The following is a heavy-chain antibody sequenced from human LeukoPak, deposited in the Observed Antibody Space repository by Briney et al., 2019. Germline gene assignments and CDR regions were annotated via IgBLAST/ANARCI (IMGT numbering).Heavy chain of an antibody. CDR1: GFIFSDYW. Sequence: LGGSLRLSCAASGFIFSDYWLSWVRQAPGKGLERVANIKQDGSETHYVDSVKGRFTISRDNAKNSLFLQMNSLRADDTAVYYCSKGGGYVRMDVWGQGTTVTVSS. CDR3: SKGGGYVRMDV. V-gene: IGHV3-7*03. CDR2: IKQDGSET. D-gene: IGHD5-12*01. J-gene: IGHJ6*02.